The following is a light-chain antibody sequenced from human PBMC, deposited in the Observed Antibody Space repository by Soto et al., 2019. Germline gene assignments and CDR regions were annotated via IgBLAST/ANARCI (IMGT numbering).Light chain of an antibody. CDR1: SSNIGTYY. J-gene: IGLJ1*01. Sequence: QSVLTQPPSVSAAPGQKVTVSCSGSSSNIGTYYVSWYQQLPRTAPKLLIYDNDNRPSGIPDRFSGSKSGTSATLAITGLQTGDEADYYCATWDSSLSAHVFGTGTKLTVL. CDR2: DND. CDR3: ATWDSSLSAHV. V-gene: IGLV1-51*01.